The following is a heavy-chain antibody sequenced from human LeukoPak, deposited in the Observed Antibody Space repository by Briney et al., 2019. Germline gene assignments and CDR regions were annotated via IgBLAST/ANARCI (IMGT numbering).Heavy chain of an antibody. D-gene: IGHD2-21*01. CDR1: GFTFSSYE. CDR2: ISSSGSTI. J-gene: IGHJ4*02. Sequence: PGGSLRLSCAASGFTFSSYEMNWVRQAPGKGLEWVSYISSSGSTIYYADSVKGRFTISRDNAKNSLYLQMNSLRAEDTAVYYCARDPDILLGVNFDYWGQGALVIVSS. CDR3: ARDPDILLGVNFDY. V-gene: IGHV3-48*03.